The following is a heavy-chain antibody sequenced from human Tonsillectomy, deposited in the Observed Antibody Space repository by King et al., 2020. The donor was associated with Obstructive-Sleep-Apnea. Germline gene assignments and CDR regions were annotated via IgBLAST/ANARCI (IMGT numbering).Heavy chain of an antibody. V-gene: IGHV3-49*03. CDR2: IRSKAYGGTT. D-gene: IGHD1-1*01. CDR3: TRENWNRSFDP. J-gene: IGHJ5*02. Sequence: VQLVESGGGLVQPGRSLRLSCTASGFTFGDYAISWFRQAPGKGLEWVGFIRSKAYGGTTEYAASVKGRFTISRDDSEIIAYLQMSSLKTEDTAVYYCTRENWNRSFDPWGQGTLVTVSS. CDR1: GFTFGDYA.